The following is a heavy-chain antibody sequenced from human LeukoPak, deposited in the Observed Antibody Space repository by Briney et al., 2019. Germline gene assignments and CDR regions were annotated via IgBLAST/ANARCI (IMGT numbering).Heavy chain of an antibody. CDR2: TYYRSTWYN. Sequence: SQTLSLTCAISGDSVSSNSVTWNWIRQSPSRGLEWLGRTYYRSTWYNDYAVSVRGRITVNPDTSKDQFPLHLNSVTPEDTAVYYCARRLTQYDCFDPWGQGILVTVSS. D-gene: IGHD2-2*01. V-gene: IGHV6-1*01. CDR3: ARRLTQYDCFDP. CDR1: GDSVSSNSVT. J-gene: IGHJ5*02.